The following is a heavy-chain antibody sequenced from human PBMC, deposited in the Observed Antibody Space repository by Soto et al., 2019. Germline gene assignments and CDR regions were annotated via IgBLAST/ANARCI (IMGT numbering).Heavy chain of an antibody. CDR2: INTGNGNT. J-gene: IGHJ5*02. Sequence: QVQVVQSGAEVKKPEASVKVSCKASGITYTTYAIHWVRQAPGQGLEWMGWINTGNGNTRYSQRFQGRVTLTTDTSARTAYMDLSSLTSEDTAVYYCARAISGYVTWGQGTLITVSS. D-gene: IGHD5-12*01. CDR1: GITYTTYA. CDR3: ARAISGYVT. V-gene: IGHV1-3*04.